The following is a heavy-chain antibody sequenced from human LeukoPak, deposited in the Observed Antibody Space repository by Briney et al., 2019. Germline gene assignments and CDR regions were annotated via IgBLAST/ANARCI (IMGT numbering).Heavy chain of an antibody. D-gene: IGHD6-19*01. CDR3: VRDADISGYYSYSDY. V-gene: IGHV3-7*01. J-gene: IGHJ4*02. Sequence: GGSLRLSCAASGFTFSSYAMSWVRQAPGKGLEWVANIKQDGTEIYYVDSVRGRFIISRDNAENSLYLQMNSLRVEDTAVYYCVRDADISGYYSYSDYWGQGILVTVSS. CDR1: GFTFSSYA. CDR2: IKQDGTEI.